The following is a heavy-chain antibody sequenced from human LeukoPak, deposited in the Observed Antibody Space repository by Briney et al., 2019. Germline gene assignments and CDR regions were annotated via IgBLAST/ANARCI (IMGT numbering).Heavy chain of an antibody. J-gene: IGHJ6*03. V-gene: IGHV4-39*07. CDR2: IYYSGST. CDR3: ARSSRATEDYYYYMDV. Sequence: SETLSLTCTVSGGSISSSSYYWGWIRQPPGKGLEWIGSIYYSGSTYYNPSLKSRVTISVDTSKNQFSLKLSSVTAADTAVYYCARSSRATEDYYYYMDVWGKGTTDTVSS. CDR1: GGSISSSSYY. D-gene: IGHD5-24*01.